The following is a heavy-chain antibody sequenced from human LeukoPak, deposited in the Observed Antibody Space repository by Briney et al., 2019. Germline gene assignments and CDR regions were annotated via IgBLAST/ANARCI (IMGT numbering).Heavy chain of an antibody. J-gene: IGHJ6*02. Sequence: ASVKVSCKASGCTFTGYYMHWVRQAPGQGLEWMXXXXPNSGGTXXAXXXXXXXTMTRXTSISTAYMELSRLRSDDTAVYYCAREGATPTYYYYYGMDVWGQGTTVTVSS. CDR1: GCTFTGYY. V-gene: IGHV1-2*02. CDR3: AREGATPTYYYYYGMDV. D-gene: IGHD4/OR15-4a*01. CDR2: XXPNSGGT.